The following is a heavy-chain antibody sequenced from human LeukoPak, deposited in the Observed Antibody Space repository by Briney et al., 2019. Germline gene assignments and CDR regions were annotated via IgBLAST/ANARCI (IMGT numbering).Heavy chain of an antibody. CDR1: GGSVNNYY. CDR3: ARDVSPWGYFDY. Sequence: SETLSLTCTVSGGSVNNYYWSRIRQPPGKGLEWIGYIHYSGSTSYNPSLKSRVIISLDTSKNQFSLRLTSVTAADTAVYYCARDVSPWGYFDYWGQGILVTVSS. V-gene: IGHV4-59*02. D-gene: IGHD7-27*01. J-gene: IGHJ4*02. CDR2: IHYSGST.